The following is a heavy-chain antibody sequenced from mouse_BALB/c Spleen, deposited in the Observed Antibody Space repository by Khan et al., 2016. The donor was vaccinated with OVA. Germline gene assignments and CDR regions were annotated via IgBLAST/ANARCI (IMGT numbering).Heavy chain of an antibody. CDR2: INPSTDYT. D-gene: IGHD1-1*01. CDR1: GYTFTSYW. Sequence: QVQLKQSGAELAKPGASVKMSCKASGYTFTSYWMHWVKQRPGQGLEWIGYINPSTDYTVYNQKFKDKATLTADKSSSTAYMQLTSLTSEDSAVYYCVNHGSSSAWFTYWGQGTLVTVFA. V-gene: IGHV1-7*01. CDR3: VNHGSSSAWFTY. J-gene: IGHJ3*01.